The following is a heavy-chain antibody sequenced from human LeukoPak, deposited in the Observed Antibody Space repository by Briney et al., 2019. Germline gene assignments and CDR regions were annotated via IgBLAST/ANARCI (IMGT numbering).Heavy chain of an antibody. CDR2: ILPIFGTP. J-gene: IGHJ3*01. Sequence: GASVRVSRKVSGGTFSSYEINWVRQAPGQGPEWMGGILPIFGTPKYNQKLQGRVTIIADESTSSVYMDLTSLVSEDTAVYYCARARGSFPDAFDFWGQGTMVIVS. CDR1: GGTFSSYE. V-gene: IGHV1-69*13. D-gene: IGHD1-26*01. CDR3: ARARGSFPDAFDF.